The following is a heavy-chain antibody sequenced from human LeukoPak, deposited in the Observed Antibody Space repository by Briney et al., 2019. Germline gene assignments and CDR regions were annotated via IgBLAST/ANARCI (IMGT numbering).Heavy chain of an antibody. J-gene: IGHJ4*02. V-gene: IGHV3-48*01. CDR2: ISIIISTI. CDR1: GFTFSSYS. CDR3: ARGIQDSSSWPIDY. Sequence: GGSLRLSCAASGFTFSSYSMNLVRQAPGKGLGCVSYISIIISTIYYAASVKGRFTISRDNDKNSLYLQMNSLRAEDTAVYYCARGIQDSSSWPIDYWGQGTLVTVSS. D-gene: IGHD6-13*01.